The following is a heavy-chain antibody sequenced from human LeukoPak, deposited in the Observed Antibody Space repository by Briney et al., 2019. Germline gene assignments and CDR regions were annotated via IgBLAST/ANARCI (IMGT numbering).Heavy chain of an antibody. J-gene: IGHJ4*02. V-gene: IGHV4-59*08. Sequence: SETLSLTCTVSGGSISSYYWSWIRQPPGKGLEWIGYIYYSGSTNYNPSLKSRVTISVDTSKNQFSLKLSSVTAADTAVYYCARRRTIAAAGTEFDYWGQGTLVTVSS. CDR1: GGSISSYY. D-gene: IGHD6-13*01. CDR3: ARRRTIAAAGTEFDY. CDR2: IYYSGST.